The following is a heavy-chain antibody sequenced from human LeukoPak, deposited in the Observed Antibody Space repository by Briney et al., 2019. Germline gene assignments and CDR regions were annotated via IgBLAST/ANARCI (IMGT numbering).Heavy chain of an antibody. D-gene: IGHD3-9*01. CDR1: GFTLSRYA. CDR2: ISYDGSIK. Sequence: PGGSLRLSCAVSGFTLSRYAMHWVRQAPGKGLEWVAVISYDGSIKYYADSVKGRFTISRDNSKNTVYLRMTSLRGEDTAVYYCARIGDQDDWEVPFDYWGQGTLVAVSS. V-gene: IGHV3-30*04. CDR3: ARIGDQDDWEVPFDY. J-gene: IGHJ4*02.